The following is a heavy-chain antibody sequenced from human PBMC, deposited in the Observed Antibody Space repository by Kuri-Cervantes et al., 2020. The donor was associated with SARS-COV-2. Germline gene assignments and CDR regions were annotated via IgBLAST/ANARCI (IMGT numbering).Heavy chain of an antibody. V-gene: IGHV5-51*01. D-gene: IGHD3-3*01. Sequence: GGSLRLSCQGSGYSFSSYWIGWVRQMPGKGLEWMGIIYTADSETRYSPSFQGQVTISADKSTTTAYLQWSSLKASDTAIYYCARLLFWSGFVDSWGQGTLVTVSS. CDR3: ARLLFWSGFVDS. CDR2: IYTADSET. CDR1: GYSFSSYW. J-gene: IGHJ4*02.